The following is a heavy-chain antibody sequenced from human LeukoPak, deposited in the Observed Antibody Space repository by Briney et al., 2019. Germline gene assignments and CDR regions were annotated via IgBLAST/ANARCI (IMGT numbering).Heavy chain of an antibody. CDR1: GFTVSSSY. Sequence: PGGSLRLSCAASGFTVSSSYMSWVRQAPGKGLEWVPVFYSGGSTYYADSVKGRFTISRDNSKNTLYLQMNSLRAEDTAVYYCAKDQYYYGSGSYYFDYWGQGTLVTVSS. CDR3: AKDQYYYGSGSYYFDY. J-gene: IGHJ4*02. V-gene: IGHV3-53*01. D-gene: IGHD3-10*01. CDR2: FYSGGST.